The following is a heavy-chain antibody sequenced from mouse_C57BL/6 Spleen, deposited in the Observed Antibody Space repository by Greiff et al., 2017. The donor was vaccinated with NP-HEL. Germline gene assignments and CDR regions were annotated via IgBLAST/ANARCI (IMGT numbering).Heavy chain of an antibody. CDR3: ARYEDGSSYDWYFDV. V-gene: IGHV7-3*01. CDR2: IRNKANGYTT. D-gene: IGHD1-1*01. Sequence: EVQRVESGGGLVQPGGSLSLSCAASGFTFTDYYMSWVRQPPGKALEWLGFIRNKANGYTTEYSASVKGRFTISRDNSQSILYLQMNALRAEDSATYDCARYEDGSSYDWYFDVWGTGTTVTVSS. CDR1: GFTFTDYY. J-gene: IGHJ1*03.